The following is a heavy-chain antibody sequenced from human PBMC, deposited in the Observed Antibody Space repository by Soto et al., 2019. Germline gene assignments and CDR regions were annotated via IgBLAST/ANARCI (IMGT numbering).Heavy chain of an antibody. J-gene: IGHJ3*02. Sequence: GESQKISCKGSGYSFTSYWIGWVRQMPGKGLEWMGIIYPGDSDTRYSPSFQGQVPLSADKFIRTASLQWSSLKASDTAMYYCARHDSYGYEDAFEIWGQGKMGTGS. D-gene: IGHD5-18*01. CDR1: GYSFTSYW. V-gene: IGHV5-51*01. CDR3: ARHDSYGYEDAFEI. CDR2: IYPGDSDT.